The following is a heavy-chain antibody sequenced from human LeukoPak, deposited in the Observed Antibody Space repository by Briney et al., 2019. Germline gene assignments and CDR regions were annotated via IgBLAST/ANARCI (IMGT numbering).Heavy chain of an antibody. V-gene: IGHV5-51*01. Sequence: GESLKISCRGSGYSFTTYWIGWVRQMPRKGLEWMGIIFPGDSDTRYTPAFQGQVTKSADKSINTAYLQRSSLKASDTAMYYCARRQGCSSTSCPPDYWGQGTLVTVSP. J-gene: IGHJ4*02. CDR3: ARRQGCSSTSCPPDY. CDR1: GYSFTTYW. D-gene: IGHD2-2*01. CDR2: IFPGDSDT.